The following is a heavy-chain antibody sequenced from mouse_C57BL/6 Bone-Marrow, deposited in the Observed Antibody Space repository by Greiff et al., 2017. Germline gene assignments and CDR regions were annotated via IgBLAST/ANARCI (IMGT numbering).Heavy chain of an antibody. CDR2: ISSGGDYI. CDR1: GFTFSSYA. D-gene: IGHD1-1*01. CDR3: TRDYYYGSSYWYFDD. J-gene: IGHJ2*01. Sequence: EVKLMESGEGLVKPGGSLKLSCAASGFTFSSYAMSWVRQTPEKRLEWVAYISSGGDYIYYADTVKGRFTISRDNARNTLYLQMSSLKSEDTAMYYCTRDYYYGSSYWYFDDWGQGTTLTVSS. V-gene: IGHV5-9-1*02.